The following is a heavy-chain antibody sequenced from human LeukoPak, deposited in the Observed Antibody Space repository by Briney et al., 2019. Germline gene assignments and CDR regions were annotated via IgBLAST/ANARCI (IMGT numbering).Heavy chain of an antibody. CDR3: ARLPSGYTSSLGVFDY. D-gene: IGHD6-13*01. J-gene: IGHJ4*02. Sequence: SETLSLTCAVSGGSISSGGYSWSWIRQPPGKGLEWIGTIYYNGNTYYNPSLKSRVTISEDTSRNQFSLKLSSVTAADTAIYYCARLPSGYTSSLGVFDYWGQGTLVTASS. CDR2: IYYNGNT. V-gene: IGHV4-30-2*03. CDR1: GGSISSGGYS.